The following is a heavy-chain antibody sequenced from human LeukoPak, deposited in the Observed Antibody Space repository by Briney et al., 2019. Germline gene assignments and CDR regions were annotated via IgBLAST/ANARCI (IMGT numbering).Heavy chain of an antibody. Sequence: GGSLRLSCAASGFTFSSYAMRWVRQAPGKGLEWVAVISYDGSNKYYADSVKGRFTISRDNSKNTLYLQMNSLRAEDTAVYYCARYYGSGSYYKSPSYGMDVWGQGTTVTVSS. D-gene: IGHD3-10*01. CDR2: ISYDGSNK. CDR3: ARYYGSGSYYKSPSYGMDV. J-gene: IGHJ6*02. V-gene: IGHV3-30-3*01. CDR1: GFTFSSYA.